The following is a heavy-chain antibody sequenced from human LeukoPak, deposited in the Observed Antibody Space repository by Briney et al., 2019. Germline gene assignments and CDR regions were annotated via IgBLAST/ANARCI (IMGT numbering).Heavy chain of an antibody. CDR1: GFTFSSYA. Sequence: PGGSLRLSCAASGFTFSSYAMTWVRQAPGKGLEWVSGISGSGGSTYYADSVKGRFTISRDNSKNTLYLRMNNLRAEDTAVYYCAKDKSNCFFDYWGQGTLVTVSS. V-gene: IGHV3-23*01. CDR2: ISGSGGST. D-gene: IGHD2-21*01. CDR3: AKDKSNCFFDY. J-gene: IGHJ4*02.